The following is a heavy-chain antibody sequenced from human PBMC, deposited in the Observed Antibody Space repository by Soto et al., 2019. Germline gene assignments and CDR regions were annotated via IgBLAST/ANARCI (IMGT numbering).Heavy chain of an antibody. D-gene: IGHD2-2*01. CDR2: INAGNGNT. Sequence: ASVKVSCKASGYTFTIYAMHCVLQSPLQRLDWMGCINAGNGNTKYSQKFQGRVTITRDTSASTAYMELSSLRSEDTAVYYCARVDVVVPAADYYYYGMDVWGQGTTVTVSS. CDR1: GYTFTIYA. V-gene: IGHV1-3*01. J-gene: IGHJ6*02. CDR3: ARVDVVVPAADYYYYGMDV.